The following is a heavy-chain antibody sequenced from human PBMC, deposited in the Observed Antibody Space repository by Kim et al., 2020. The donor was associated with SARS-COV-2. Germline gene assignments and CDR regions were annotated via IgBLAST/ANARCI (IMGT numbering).Heavy chain of an antibody. CDR2: ISGSGGST. J-gene: IGHJ1*01. V-gene: IGHV3-23*01. CDR1: GFTFSSYA. D-gene: IGHD6-19*01. Sequence: GGSLRLSCAASGFTFSSYAMNWVRQAPGKGLEWVSHISGSGGSTNSAVSVKGRFAISRDNSKNTLYLQMNSLRAEDTAVYYCAKDSGAVAASAEYFQHWGQGTLFTVSS. CDR3: AKDSGAVAASAEYFQH.